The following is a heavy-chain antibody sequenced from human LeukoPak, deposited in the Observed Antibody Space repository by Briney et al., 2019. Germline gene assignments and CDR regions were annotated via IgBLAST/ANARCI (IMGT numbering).Heavy chain of an antibody. Sequence: SETLSLTCTVSGDSLTGFYWSWIRQPPGEGLEWMGYIYSSGSTYYNPSLKSRVNISVDTSKNQISLKLSSVTAADTAFYYCTRRRWTFDYWGQGTLVTVSS. CDR2: IYSSGST. J-gene: IGHJ4*02. CDR1: GDSLTGFY. CDR3: TRRRWTFDY. V-gene: IGHV4-59*08. D-gene: IGHD3/OR15-3a*01.